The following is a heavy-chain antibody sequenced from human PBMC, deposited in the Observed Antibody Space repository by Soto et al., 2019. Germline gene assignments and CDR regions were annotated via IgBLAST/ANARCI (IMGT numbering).Heavy chain of an antibody. D-gene: IGHD2-15*01. J-gene: IGHJ6*02. Sequence: PSETLSLTCAVYGGSFSGYYWSWIRQPPGKGLEWIGEINHSGSTNYNPSLKSRVTISVDTSKNQFSLKLSSVTAADTAVYYCARVNRGGYYYGMDVWGQGTTVTVS. CDR3: ARVNRGGYYYGMDV. CDR2: INHSGST. CDR1: GGSFSGYY. V-gene: IGHV4-34*01.